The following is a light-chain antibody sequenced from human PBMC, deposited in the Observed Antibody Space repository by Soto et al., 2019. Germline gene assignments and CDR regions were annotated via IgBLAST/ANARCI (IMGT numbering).Light chain of an antibody. Sequence: DVQVTQSPSSLSASVGDRVTITCRTSQIIVTYLSWYQQRPGKAPTLLIYGASTLQSGVPARFSGSGSGTDVSLTINSLQPEDSATYYCQQTYSTPITFGRGTRLEIK. CDR2: GAS. V-gene: IGKV1-39*01. CDR1: QIIVTY. CDR3: QQTYSTPIT. J-gene: IGKJ5*01.